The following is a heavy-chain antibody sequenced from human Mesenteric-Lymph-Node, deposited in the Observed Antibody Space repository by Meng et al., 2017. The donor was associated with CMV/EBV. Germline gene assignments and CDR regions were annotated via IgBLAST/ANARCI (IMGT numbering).Heavy chain of an antibody. V-gene: IGHV3-30-3*01. CDR2: ISDDGSIK. CDR1: FSFSCSA. D-gene: IGHD5-18*01. J-gene: IGHJ5*02. CDR3: ARGRRIQLTWGVHNWFDP. Sequence: FSFSCSAMHWFRHAPGKGLEWVAVISDDGSIKYYADSVKGRFTISRDNSKTTLYLQMNSLRAEDTAVYYRARGRRIQLTWGVHNWFDPWGQGTLVTVSS.